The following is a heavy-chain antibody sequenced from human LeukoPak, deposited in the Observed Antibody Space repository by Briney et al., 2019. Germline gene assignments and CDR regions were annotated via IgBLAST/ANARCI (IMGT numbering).Heavy chain of an antibody. V-gene: IGHV5-51*01. D-gene: IGHD3-16*01. J-gene: IGHJ5*02. CDR2: IYPGDSDT. Sequence: KNGESLKISCKGSGYSFPNYWIGWVRQMPGKGLEWMGIIYPGDSDTGYSPSFQRQVTISADKSISTAYLQWSSLKASDTAMYYCARQRFTTRAYAGNWFDPWGQGTLVTVSS. CDR3: ARQRFTTRAYAGNWFDP. CDR1: GYSFPNYW.